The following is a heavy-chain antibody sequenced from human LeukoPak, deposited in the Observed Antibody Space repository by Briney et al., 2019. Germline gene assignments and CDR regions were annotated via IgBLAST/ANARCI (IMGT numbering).Heavy chain of an antibody. V-gene: IGHV1-18*01. CDR1: GYTFTNYG. J-gene: IGHJ4*02. CDR3: ATAPETLAGTSSDY. CDR2: ISGYNGNT. Sequence: GASVKVSCKASGYTFTNYGVNWVRQAHGQGLEWMGWISGYNGNTNYAQKLQGRVTMTTDTSTSTAYMELRSLRSDDTAVYYCATAPETLAGTSSDYWGQGTLVTVSS. D-gene: IGHD6-19*01.